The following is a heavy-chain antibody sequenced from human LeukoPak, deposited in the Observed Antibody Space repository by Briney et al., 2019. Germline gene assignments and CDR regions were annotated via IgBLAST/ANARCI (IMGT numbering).Heavy chain of an antibody. D-gene: IGHD3-16*01. CDR2: ISYSATT. V-gene: IGHV4-38-2*01. J-gene: IGHJ5*02. CDR1: GFPISSGLS. Sequence: SETLSLTCAAFGFPISSGLSWAWIRHSPGEGLEWIASISYSATTYYKPSLESRLFISADTSNNQFSVRLTCLTAADTAVYYGARVGVVPGTDPWGQGILVTVSS. CDR3: ARVGVVPGTDP.